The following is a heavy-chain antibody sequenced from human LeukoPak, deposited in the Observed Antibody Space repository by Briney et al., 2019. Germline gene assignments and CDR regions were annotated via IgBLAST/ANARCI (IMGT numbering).Heavy chain of an antibody. Sequence: SETLSLTCAVYGGSFSGYYWSWIRQPPGKGLEWTGEINHSGSTNYNPSLKSRVTISVDTSKNQFSLKLSSVTAADTAVYYCARGRVGAPGWYFDLWGRGTLVTVSS. CDR2: INHSGST. CDR1: GGSFSGYY. D-gene: IGHD1-26*01. CDR3: ARGRVGAPGWYFDL. V-gene: IGHV4-34*01. J-gene: IGHJ2*01.